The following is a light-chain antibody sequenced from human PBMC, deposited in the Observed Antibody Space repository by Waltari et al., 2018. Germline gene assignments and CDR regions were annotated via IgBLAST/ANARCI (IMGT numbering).Light chain of an antibody. V-gene: IGKV3-11*01. CDR1: QSVGRF. CDR3: QHRGNWPLLA. J-gene: IGKJ5*01. CDR2: DAS. Sequence: EIVLAQYPATLSFSPGERATLSCRASQSVGRFLAWYQRKPGQAPRLLIYDASDRATGTPARFSGSGSGTDFTLTISSLEPEDFAVYYCQHRGNWPLLAFGQGTRLEIK.